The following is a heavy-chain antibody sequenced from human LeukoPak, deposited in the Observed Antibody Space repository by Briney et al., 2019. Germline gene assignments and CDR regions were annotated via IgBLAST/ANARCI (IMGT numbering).Heavy chain of an antibody. Sequence: SGGSLRLSCAASGFTFSSYAMSWVRQAPGKGLEWVSAISGSGGSTYYADSVKGRFTISRDNSKNTLYLQMNSLRAEDTAVYYCAKALDYTRYMAAAGTGYYYGMDVWGQGTTVTVSS. V-gene: IGHV3-23*01. CDR2: ISGSGGST. CDR3: AKALDYTRYMAAAGTGYYYGMDV. CDR1: GFTFSSYA. D-gene: IGHD6-13*01. J-gene: IGHJ6*02.